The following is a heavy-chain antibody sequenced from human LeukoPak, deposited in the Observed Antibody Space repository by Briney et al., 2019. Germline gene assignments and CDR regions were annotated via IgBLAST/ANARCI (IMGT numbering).Heavy chain of an antibody. Sequence: GGSLRLSCASSGFSFTTFEMSWFRQAPGRGLLWCSRINYNGERTYYADSVKGRVTISIDNSKNTLYLQMNNLRAEDTAIYFCVKGGWLDYWGQGTMVTVSS. CDR1: GFSFTTFE. V-gene: IGHV3-23*01. CDR2: INYNGERT. D-gene: IGHD5-12*01. J-gene: IGHJ4*02. CDR3: VKGGWLDY.